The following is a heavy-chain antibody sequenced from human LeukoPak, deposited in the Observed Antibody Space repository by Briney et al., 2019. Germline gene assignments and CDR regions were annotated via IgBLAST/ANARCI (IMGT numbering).Heavy chain of an antibody. D-gene: IGHD3-16*01. Sequence: PSQTLSLTCTVSGGSISSGGYYWSWIRQHPGKGLEWIGYIYYSGSTYYNPSLKSRVTISVDTSKNQFSLKLSSVTAADTAVYYCAREPNPLWLGMGAYGMDVWGQGTTVTVSS. J-gene: IGHJ6*02. CDR2: IYYSGST. CDR1: GGSISSGGYY. V-gene: IGHV4-31*03. CDR3: AREPNPLWLGMGAYGMDV.